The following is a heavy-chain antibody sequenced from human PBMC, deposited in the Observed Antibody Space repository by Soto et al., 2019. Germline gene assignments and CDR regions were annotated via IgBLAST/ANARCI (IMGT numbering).Heavy chain of an antibody. V-gene: IGHV3-30-3*01. CDR2: ISYDGSNK. Sequence: QVQLVESGGGVVQPGRSLRLSCAASGFTFSSYAMHWVRQAPGKGLEWVAVISYDGSNKYYADSVKGRFTISRDNSKNTLYRQMNSLRGEDTAVYYCATDLARVAAGTKIYGMDVWGQGTTVTVSS. J-gene: IGHJ6*02. CDR3: ATDLARVAAGTKIYGMDV. CDR1: GFTFSSYA. D-gene: IGHD6-13*01.